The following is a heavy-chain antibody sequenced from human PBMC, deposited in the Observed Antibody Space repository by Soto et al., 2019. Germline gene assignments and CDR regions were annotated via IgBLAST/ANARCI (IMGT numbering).Heavy chain of an antibody. J-gene: IGHJ6*02. CDR1: GGTFSSYA. Sequence: GASVKVSCKASGGTFSSYAISWVRQAPGQGLEWMGGIIPIFGTANYAQKFQGRVTITADESPSTAYMELSSLRSEDTAVYHCAGQGKHGIYIQDYYYGMHLWGRXTKVTLSS. CDR2: IIPIFGTA. CDR3: AGQGKHGIYIQDYYYGMHL. D-gene: IGHD2-21*01. V-gene: IGHV1-69*13.